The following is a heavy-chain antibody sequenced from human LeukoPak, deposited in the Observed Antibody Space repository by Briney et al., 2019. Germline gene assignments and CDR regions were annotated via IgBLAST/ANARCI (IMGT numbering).Heavy chain of an antibody. CDR1: GGSISSSSYY. V-gene: IGHV4-39*07. Sequence: SETLSLTCTVSGGSISSSSYYWGWIRQPPGKGLEWIGSIYYSGSTNYNPSLKSRVTISVDTSKNQFSLKLSSVTAADAAVYYCAEGDYVFHYWGQGTLVTVSS. D-gene: IGHD4-17*01. CDR3: AEGDYVFHY. CDR2: IYYSGST. J-gene: IGHJ4*02.